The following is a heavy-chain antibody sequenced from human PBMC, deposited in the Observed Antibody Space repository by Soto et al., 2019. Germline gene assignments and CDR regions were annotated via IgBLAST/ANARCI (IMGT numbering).Heavy chain of an antibody. Sequence: KQSQTLSLTCAISGDSVSSNSAAWNWIRQSPSRGLEWLGRTYYRSKWYNDYAVSVKSRITINPDTSKNQFSLQLNSVTPEETAVYYCARAGRGAAAGTLYYYYGMDVWGQGTTVTVSS. D-gene: IGHD6-13*01. V-gene: IGHV6-1*01. CDR3: ARAGRGAAAGTLYYYYGMDV. CDR1: GDSVSSNSAA. J-gene: IGHJ6*02. CDR2: TYYRSKWYN.